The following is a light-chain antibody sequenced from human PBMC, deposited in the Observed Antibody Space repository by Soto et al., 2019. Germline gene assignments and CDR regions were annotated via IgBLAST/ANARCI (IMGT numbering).Light chain of an antibody. Sequence: LTQPASVSGSPGQSITISCTGTTNDVGGYNYVSWYQQHPGKAPKLLIFEVSSRPSGVSNRFSGSKSGNTASLTISALQAEDEADYFCNSYTSSTSRPYVFGTGTKVTV. J-gene: IGLJ1*01. CDR1: TNDVGGYNY. V-gene: IGLV2-14*01. CDR2: EVS. CDR3: NSYTSSTSRPYV.